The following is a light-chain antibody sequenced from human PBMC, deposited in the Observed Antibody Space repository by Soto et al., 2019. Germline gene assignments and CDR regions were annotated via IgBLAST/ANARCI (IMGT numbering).Light chain of an antibody. Sequence: EIQMTQSPSSVSASVVGRFTITCLPSQCIGNDLGWYQQKPGKAPKRLIYVASSLQSGVPSRFSGSGSGTDFTLTINSLQPEDYATYYCQQFHSFPITFGQGTRLEIK. CDR2: VAS. CDR3: QQFHSFPIT. J-gene: IGKJ5*01. CDR1: QCIGND. V-gene: IGKV1-17*01.